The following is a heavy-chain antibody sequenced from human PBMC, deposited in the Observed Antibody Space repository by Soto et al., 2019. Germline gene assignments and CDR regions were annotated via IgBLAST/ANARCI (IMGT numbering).Heavy chain of an antibody. CDR1: GYTFTSYG. D-gene: IGHD6-6*01. V-gene: IGHV1-18*04. J-gene: IGHJ5*02. CDR2: ISAYNGNT. CDR3: AREIKAARPRWFDP. Sequence: GASVKVCWKACGYTFTSYGSIWVRQAPGQGLEWMGWISAYNGNTNYAQKLQGRVTMTTDTSTSTAYMELRSLRSDDTAVYYCAREIKAARPRWFDPWGQGTLVTVSS.